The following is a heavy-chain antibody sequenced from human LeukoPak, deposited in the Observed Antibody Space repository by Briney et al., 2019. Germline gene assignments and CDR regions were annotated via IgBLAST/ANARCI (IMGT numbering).Heavy chain of an antibody. CDR2: INPSGGST. V-gene: IGHV1-46*01. Sequence: GASVKVSCKASGYTFTSYYMHWVRQAPGQGLEWMGIINPSGGSTSYAQKFQGRVTMTRDTSISTAYMELSRLRSDDTAVYYCATQGVVVPTLGAFDIWGQGTMVTVSS. J-gene: IGHJ3*02. CDR1: GYTFTSYY. D-gene: IGHD2-2*01. CDR3: ATQGVVVPTLGAFDI.